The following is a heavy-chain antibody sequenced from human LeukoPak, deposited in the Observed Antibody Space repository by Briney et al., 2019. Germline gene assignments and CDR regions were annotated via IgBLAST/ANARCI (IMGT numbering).Heavy chain of an antibody. CDR3: ARSGAGAAAAPYFDY. D-gene: IGHD6-25*01. Sequence: GGSLRLSCAASGFTFSSYGMSWVRQAPGKGLEWVSSISSSSSYIYYADSVKGRFTISRDNAKNSLYLQMNSLRAEDTAVYYCARSGAGAAAAPYFDYWGQGTLVTVSS. CDR1: GFTFSSYG. CDR2: ISSSSSYI. J-gene: IGHJ4*02. V-gene: IGHV3-21*01.